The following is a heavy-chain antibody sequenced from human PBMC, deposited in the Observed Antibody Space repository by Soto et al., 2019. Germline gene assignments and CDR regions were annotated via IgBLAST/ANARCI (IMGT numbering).Heavy chain of an antibody. Sequence: GGSLRLSCAASGFTVSSNYMSWVRQAPGKGLEWVSVIYSGGSTYYADSVKGRFTISRDNSKNTLYLQMNSLRAEDTAVYYCARDGSFGGYDWGAYYYYYYMDVWGKGTTVTVSS. CDR2: IYSGGST. D-gene: IGHD5-12*01. CDR1: GFTVSSNY. J-gene: IGHJ6*03. CDR3: ARDGSFGGYDWGAYYYYYYMDV. V-gene: IGHV3-66*01.